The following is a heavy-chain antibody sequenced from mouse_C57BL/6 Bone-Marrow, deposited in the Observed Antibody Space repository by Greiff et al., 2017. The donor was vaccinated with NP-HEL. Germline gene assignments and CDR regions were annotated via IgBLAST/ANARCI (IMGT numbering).Heavy chain of an antibody. CDR3: ARLKDYDLFAY. CDR2: IHPNSGST. Sequence: QVQLQQPGAELVKPGASVKLSCKASGYTFTSYWMHWVKQRPGQGLEWIGMIHPNSGSTNYNEKFKSKATLTVDKSSSTAYMQLSSLTSEDSAVYYCARLKDYDLFAYWGQGTLVTVSA. V-gene: IGHV1-64*01. J-gene: IGHJ3*01. CDR1: GYTFTSYW. D-gene: IGHD2-4*01.